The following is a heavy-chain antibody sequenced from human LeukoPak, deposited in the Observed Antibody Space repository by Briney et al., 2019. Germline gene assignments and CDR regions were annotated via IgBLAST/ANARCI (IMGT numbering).Heavy chain of an antibody. D-gene: IGHD5-24*01. J-gene: IGHJ4*02. Sequence: SETLSLTCAVYGGSFSGYYWSWIRQPPGKGLEWIGEINHSGSTNYNPSLKSRVTISVDTSTNQFSLKLSSVTAADTAVYYCARVRRNVRDGYNLVFDYWGQGTLVTVSS. CDR1: GGSFSGYY. V-gene: IGHV4-34*01. CDR3: ARVRRNVRDGYNLVFDY. CDR2: INHSGST.